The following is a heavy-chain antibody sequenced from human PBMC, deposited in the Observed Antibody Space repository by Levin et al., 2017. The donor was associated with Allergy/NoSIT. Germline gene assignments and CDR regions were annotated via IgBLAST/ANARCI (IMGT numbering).Heavy chain of an antibody. CDR3: ARAPNNWNAFDY. J-gene: IGHJ4*02. CDR2: ISYDGSNK. D-gene: IGHD1-20*01. V-gene: IGHV3-30*04. Sequence: PGGSLRLSCAASGFTFSNYAMHWVRQAPGKGLEWVAVISYDGSNKYYADSVKGRFTISRDNSKNTLYLQMNSLRAEDTAVYYCARAPNNWNAFDYWGQGTLVTVSS. CDR1: GFTFSNYA.